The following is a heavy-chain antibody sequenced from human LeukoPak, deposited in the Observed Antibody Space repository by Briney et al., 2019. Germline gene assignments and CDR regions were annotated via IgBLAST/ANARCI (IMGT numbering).Heavy chain of an antibody. CDR2: TYYRSKWYN. D-gene: IGHD5-18*01. V-gene: IGHV6-1*01. Sequence: QTLSLTCAISGDSVSNNSAAWNWIRQSPSRGLEWLGRTYYRSKWYNDYAVSVKSRITINPDTSKNQFSLQLNSVTPEDTAVYYCAREGTWIQLWAFDYWGQGTLVTVSS. CDR1: GDSVSNNSAA. J-gene: IGHJ4*02. CDR3: AREGTWIQLWAFDY.